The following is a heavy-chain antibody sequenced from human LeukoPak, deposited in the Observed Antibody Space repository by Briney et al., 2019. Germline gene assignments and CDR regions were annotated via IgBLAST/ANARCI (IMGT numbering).Heavy chain of an antibody. Sequence: GGSLRLSCAASGLTFSSHWMHWVRQAPGKGLVWVSRITNDGSSTTYADSVKGRFTISRDNAKNMLYLQVNSLRAEDTAVYYCARAGPYYDFDYWGQGTLVTVSS. CDR3: ARAGPYYDFDY. CDR2: ITNDGSST. D-gene: IGHD1-26*01. CDR1: GLTFSSHW. J-gene: IGHJ4*02. V-gene: IGHV3-74*01.